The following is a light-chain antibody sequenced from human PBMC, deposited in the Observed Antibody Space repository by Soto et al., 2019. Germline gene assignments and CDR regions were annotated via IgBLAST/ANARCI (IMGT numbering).Light chain of an antibody. V-gene: IGKV1-17*03. J-gene: IGKJ4*01. Sequence: DIQMTQSPSAMSASVGDRVTITCRASQDINNYLVWFQQKPGTVPKRLIYAASSLQSGVPSRFSGSRSGTEFTLTLSSLQPEDFATYYCLQNNSYPLTFGGGTKVEIK. CDR3: LQNNSYPLT. CDR2: AAS. CDR1: QDINNY.